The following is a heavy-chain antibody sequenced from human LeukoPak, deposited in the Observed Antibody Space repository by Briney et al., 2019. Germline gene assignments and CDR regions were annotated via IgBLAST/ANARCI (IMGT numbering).Heavy chain of an antibody. Sequence: GGSLRLSCAPSGFTFSTYCMHWVRQAQGKGLVWVSHINVDGSGATYADSVKGRFTISRDNAKNRLYLHMNSRRAEDTAVDYCARATRIYSSGWYYSFDYWGQGTLVTVSS. CDR2: INVDGSGA. V-gene: IGHV3-74*01. CDR1: GFTFSTYC. CDR3: ARATRIYSSGWYYSFDY. J-gene: IGHJ4*02. D-gene: IGHD6-19*01.